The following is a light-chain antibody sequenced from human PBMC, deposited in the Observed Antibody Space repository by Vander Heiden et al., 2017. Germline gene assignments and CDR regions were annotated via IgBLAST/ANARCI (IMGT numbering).Light chain of an antibody. CDR2: STD. CDR3: ILYMGGGISV. Sequence: QTVVTQEPSFSVSPGGTVTLTCGLSSGSVTTNSYPSWFQQTPGQAPRTLIYSTDTRSSGVPNRFSGSILGNKAALTITGAQADDESDYYCILYMGGGISVFGGGTKLTVL. V-gene: IGLV8-61*01. J-gene: IGLJ3*02. CDR1: SGSVTTNSY.